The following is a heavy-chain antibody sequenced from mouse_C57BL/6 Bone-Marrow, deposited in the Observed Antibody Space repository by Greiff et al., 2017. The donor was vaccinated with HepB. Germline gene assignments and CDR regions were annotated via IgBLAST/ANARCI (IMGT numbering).Heavy chain of an antibody. J-gene: IGHJ3*01. CDR2: ISSGSSTI. CDR3: TAGFAY. CDR1: GFTFSDYG. V-gene: IGHV5-17*01. Sequence: EVQGVESGGGLVKPGGSLKLSCAASGFTFSDYGMHWVRQAPEKGLEWVACISSGSSTIYYADTVKGRFTISRDNAKNTLFLQMTSLRSEDTAMYYLTAGFAYWGQGTLVTVSA.